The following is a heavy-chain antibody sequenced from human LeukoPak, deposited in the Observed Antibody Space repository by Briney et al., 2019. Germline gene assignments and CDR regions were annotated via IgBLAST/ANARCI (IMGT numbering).Heavy chain of an antibody. Sequence: PSETLTLTCTVSGGSISSYYWSWIRQPPGKGLEWIGYIHYSGSTNYNPSLKSRVTISVDTSKNQFSLKLSSVTAADTAVYYCARSYYDSSGYYLVYYFDYWGQGTLVTVSS. CDR3: ARSYYDSSGYYLVYYFDY. CDR1: GGSISSYY. CDR2: IHYSGST. J-gene: IGHJ4*02. V-gene: IGHV4-59*01. D-gene: IGHD3-22*01.